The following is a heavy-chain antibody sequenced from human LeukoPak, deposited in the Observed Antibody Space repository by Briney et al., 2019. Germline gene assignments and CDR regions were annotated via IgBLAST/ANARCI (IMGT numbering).Heavy chain of an antibody. Sequence: GGSLRLSCAASGFTFSDYYMSWIRQAPGKGGEWVSYISSSGSTIYYADSVKGRFTISRDNAKNSLYLQMNSLRAEDTAVYYCARGTAVATVANWFDPWGQGTLVTVSS. V-gene: IGHV3-11*01. D-gene: IGHD6-19*01. CDR3: ARGTAVATVANWFDP. CDR1: GFTFSDYY. J-gene: IGHJ5*02. CDR2: ISSSGSTI.